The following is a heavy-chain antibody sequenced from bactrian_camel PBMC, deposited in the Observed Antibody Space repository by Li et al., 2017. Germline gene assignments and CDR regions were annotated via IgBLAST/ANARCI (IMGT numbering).Heavy chain of an antibody. J-gene: IGHJ4*01. CDR1: GFISDDSD. CDR3: VRTYSDSDYRRPRENEYNY. D-gene: IGHD4*01. V-gene: IGHV3S61*01. Sequence: QLVESGGGLVQPGGSLRLSCTASGFISDDSDMGWYRQAPGNSCEEVSTISSDGKVYYASSVKGRFTASRDNAKNTLYLQMNSLKPEDTAVYYCVRTYSDSDYRRPRENEYNYWGQGTQVTVS. CDR2: TISSDGKV.